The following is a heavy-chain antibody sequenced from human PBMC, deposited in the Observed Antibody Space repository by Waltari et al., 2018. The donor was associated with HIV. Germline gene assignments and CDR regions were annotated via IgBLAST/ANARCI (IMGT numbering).Heavy chain of an antibody. CDR3: ARAGIAAAGPDAFDI. CDR1: GYSFTSSW. CDR2: IYPGYSDT. J-gene: IGHJ3*02. D-gene: IGHD6-13*01. V-gene: IGHV5-51*01. Sequence: EVQLVQSGAEVKKPGESLKISRTGSGYSFTSSWTARVRQMPGKGLEWMGVIYPGYSDTRYSPSVQGQVTISADKSISTAYLQWSSLKASDTAMYYCARAGIAAAGPDAFDIWGQGTMVTVSS.